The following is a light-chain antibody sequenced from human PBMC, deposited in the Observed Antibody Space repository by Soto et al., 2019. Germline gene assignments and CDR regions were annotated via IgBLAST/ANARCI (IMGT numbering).Light chain of an antibody. J-gene: IGLJ1*01. CDR2: LEGSGSY. V-gene: IGLV4-60*02. CDR1: SGHSSYI. Sequence: QPVLTQSSSASASLGSSVKLTCTLSSGHSSYIIAWHQQQPGKAPRYLMKLEGSGSYNTGSGVPDRFSGSSSGADRYLTISNLQFEDEADYYCETWVSNTYVFGTGTKLNVL. CDR3: ETWVSNTYV.